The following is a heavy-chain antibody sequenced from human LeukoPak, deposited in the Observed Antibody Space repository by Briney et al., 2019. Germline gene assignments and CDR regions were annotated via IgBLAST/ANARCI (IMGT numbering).Heavy chain of an antibody. CDR3: ARPFPNPKYSGSYYGYFDY. Sequence: PGGSLRLSCAASGSTFSSYSMNWVRQAPGKGLEWVSYISSSSSTIYYADSVKGRFTISRDNAKNSLYLQMNSLRAEDTAVYYCARPFPNPKYSGSYYGYFDYWGQGTLVTVSS. J-gene: IGHJ4*02. CDR2: ISSSSSTI. CDR1: GSTFSSYS. D-gene: IGHD1-26*01. V-gene: IGHV3-48*04.